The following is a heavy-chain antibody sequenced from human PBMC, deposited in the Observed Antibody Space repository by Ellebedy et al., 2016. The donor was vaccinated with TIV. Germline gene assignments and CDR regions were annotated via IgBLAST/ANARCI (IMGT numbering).Heavy chain of an antibody. Sequence: GESLKISXAASGFTFSSYSMNWVRQAPGKGLEWVSYISSSSSTIYYADSVKGRFTISRDNAKNSLYLQMNSLRAEDTALYYCAKDMSWHYDSSGPYYYGMDVWGQGTTVTVSS. CDR2: ISSSSSTI. CDR3: AKDMSWHYDSSGPYYYGMDV. D-gene: IGHD3-22*01. V-gene: IGHV3-48*01. J-gene: IGHJ6*02. CDR1: GFTFSSYS.